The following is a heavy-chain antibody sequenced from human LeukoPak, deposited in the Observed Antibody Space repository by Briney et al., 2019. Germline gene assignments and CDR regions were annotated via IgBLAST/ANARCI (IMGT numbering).Heavy chain of an antibody. CDR3: VGGAY. D-gene: IGHD3-16*01. CDR2: ISGSGGST. Sequence: GGSLRLSCAASGFTFSSYALSWVRQAPGEGLEWVSTISGSGGSTYYADSVKGRFTISRDNAKNSLYLQMNSLRDEDTAVYHCVGGAYWGQGTLVTVSS. J-gene: IGHJ4*02. V-gene: IGHV3-23*01. CDR1: GFTFSSYA.